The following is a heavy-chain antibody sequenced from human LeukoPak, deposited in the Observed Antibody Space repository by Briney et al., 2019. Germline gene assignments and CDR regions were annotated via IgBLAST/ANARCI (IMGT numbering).Heavy chain of an antibody. J-gene: IGHJ4*02. V-gene: IGHV3-53*01. D-gene: IGHD2-8*01. CDR1: GFTVSSNS. Sequence: GGSLRLSCTVSGFTVSSNSMSWVRQAPGKGLEWVSFIYSDNTHYSDSVKGRFTISRDNAKNSLYLQMNSLRAEDTAVYYCARDNVRKDDYWGQGTLVTVSS. CDR3: ARDNVRKDDY. CDR2: IYSDNT.